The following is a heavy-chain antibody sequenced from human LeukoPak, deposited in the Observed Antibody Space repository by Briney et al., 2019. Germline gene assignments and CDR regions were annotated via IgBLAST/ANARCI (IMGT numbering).Heavy chain of an antibody. J-gene: IGHJ5*02. CDR1: GYSFTSYW. V-gene: IGHV5-51*01. D-gene: IGHD3-16*01. CDR3: ARGGRPSLNWFDP. Sequence: GESLKISCKGSGYSFTSYWIGWVRQMPGKGLEWMGIIYPDDSDTRYSPSFQGQVTISADKSISTAYLQWSSLKASDSAMYYCARGGRPSLNWFDPWGQGTLVIVSS. CDR2: IYPDDSDT.